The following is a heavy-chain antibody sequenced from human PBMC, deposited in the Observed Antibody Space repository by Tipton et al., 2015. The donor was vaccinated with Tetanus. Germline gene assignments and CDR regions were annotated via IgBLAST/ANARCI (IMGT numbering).Heavy chain of an antibody. V-gene: IGHV1-69*01. CDR2: ITPIFGTT. CDR1: GGTFTNYA. Sequence: QLVQSGPEVKKPGSSVKVSCKASGGTFTNYALSWVRQAPGQGLEWVGGITPIFGTTNSAPKFQGRVTITADESTNTAYMELSSLRSEDTAVYYCARAPNRISWAYDYWGQGTQITVSS. D-gene: IGHD1-14*01. CDR3: ARAPNRISWAYDY. J-gene: IGHJ4*02.